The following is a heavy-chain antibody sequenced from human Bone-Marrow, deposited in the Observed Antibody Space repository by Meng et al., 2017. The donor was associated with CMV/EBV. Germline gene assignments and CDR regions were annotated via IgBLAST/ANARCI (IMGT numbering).Heavy chain of an antibody. J-gene: IGHJ4*02. D-gene: IGHD6-6*01. CDR1: GFTFSSYA. V-gene: IGHV3-33*06. CDR2: IWYDGSNK. CDR3: AKDSLKSRYSSSSGGADY. Sequence: GESLKISCAVAGFTFSSYAMHWVRQAPGKGLEWVAVIWYDGSNKYYADSVKGRFTISRDNSKNTLYLQMNSLRAEDTAVYYCAKDSLKSRYSSSSGGADYWGQGTLVTVSS.